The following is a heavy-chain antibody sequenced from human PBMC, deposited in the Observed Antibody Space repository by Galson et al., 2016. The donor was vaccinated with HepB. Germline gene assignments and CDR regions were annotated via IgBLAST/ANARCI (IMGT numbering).Heavy chain of an antibody. V-gene: IGHV3-30-3*01. Sequence: SLRLSCAASGIIFSRYEMHWVRQAPGKGLEWVAVISHDGSNKYYADSVRGRFTISRDNSKSMLYLQMNSLRAEDTAVYYCASGYYYDSSGYYSDFWGQGTLVTVSS. CDR1: GIIFSRYE. D-gene: IGHD3-22*01. CDR3: ASGYYYDSSGYYSDF. CDR2: ISHDGSNK. J-gene: IGHJ4*02.